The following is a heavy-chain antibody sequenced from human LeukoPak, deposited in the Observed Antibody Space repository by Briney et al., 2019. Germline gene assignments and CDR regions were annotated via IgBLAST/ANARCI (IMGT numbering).Heavy chain of an antibody. Sequence: SETLSLTCAVYVGSFNAYYWTWIRQPPGRGLEWIGEINHAGSTNYNPSLKSRVTISVDTSKNQFSLKLTSVSAADTAVYHCARGRTGAAALDFWGPGTLVTVSS. D-gene: IGHD2-2*01. J-gene: IGHJ4*02. CDR1: VGSFNAYY. CDR2: INHAGST. V-gene: IGHV4-34*01. CDR3: ARGRTGAAALDF.